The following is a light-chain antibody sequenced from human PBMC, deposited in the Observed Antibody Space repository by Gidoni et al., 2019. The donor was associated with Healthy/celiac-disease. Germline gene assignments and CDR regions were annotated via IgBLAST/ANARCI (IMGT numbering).Light chain of an antibody. V-gene: IGKV3-15*01. CDR3: QQYNNWPYT. CDR2: GAS. J-gene: IGKJ2*01. CDR1: QRVSSN. Sequence: EIVMTQSPATLSVYPGERATLSCRASQRVSSNLAWYQQKPGQAPRLLIYGASTRATGIPARFSGSGSGTEFTLTISSLQSEDFAFYYCQQYNNWPYTFGQGTKLEIK.